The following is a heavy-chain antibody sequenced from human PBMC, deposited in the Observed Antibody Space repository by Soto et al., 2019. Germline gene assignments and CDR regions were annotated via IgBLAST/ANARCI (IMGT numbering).Heavy chain of an antibody. J-gene: IGHJ5*02. Sequence: ETLSLTCTVSGGSISNYYWNWIRQPAGKGLEWIGRIYTSGSTNYNPSLKSRVTMSVDTSTNQFSLKLGSVTAADTAVYYCARDVQSGYSYGYDWIDPWGQGTLVTV. CDR1: GGSISNYY. CDR3: ARDVQSGYSYGYDWIDP. CDR2: IYTSGST. V-gene: IGHV4-4*07. D-gene: IGHD5-18*01.